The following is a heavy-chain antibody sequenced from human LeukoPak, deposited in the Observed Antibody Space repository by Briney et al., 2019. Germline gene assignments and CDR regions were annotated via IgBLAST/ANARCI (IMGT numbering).Heavy chain of an antibody. D-gene: IGHD5-18*01. CDR3: ARGNMGYSYGEYFDY. V-gene: IGHV1-69*13. CDR2: IIPIFGTA. CDR1: GYTFTGYY. J-gene: IGHJ4*02. Sequence: GASVKVSCTASGYTFTGYYMHWVRQAPGQGLEWMGGIIPIFGTANYAQKFQGRVTITADESTSTAYMELSSLRSEDTAVYYCARGNMGYSYGEYFDYWGQGTLVTVSS.